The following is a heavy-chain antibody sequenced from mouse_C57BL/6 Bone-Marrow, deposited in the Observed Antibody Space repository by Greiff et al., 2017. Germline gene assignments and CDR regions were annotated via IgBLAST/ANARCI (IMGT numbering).Heavy chain of an antibody. D-gene: IGHD1-1*01. CDR1: GYTFTSYG. V-gene: IGHV1-81*01. J-gene: IGHJ2*01. Sequence: QVQLKESGAELARPGASVKLSCKASGYTFTSYGISWVKQRTGQGLEWIGEIYPRSGNTYYNEKFKGKATLTADKSSSTAYMELRSLTSEDAAVYVCARGWGGSSPDYWGQGTTLTVSS. CDR2: IYPRSGNT. CDR3: ARGWGGSSPDY.